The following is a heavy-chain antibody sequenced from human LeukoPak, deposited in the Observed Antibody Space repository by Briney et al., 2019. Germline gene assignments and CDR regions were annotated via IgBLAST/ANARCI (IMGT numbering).Heavy chain of an antibody. Sequence: GGSLRLSCAASGFTVSSNYMSWVRQAPGKGLEWVSVTYSGGSTYYADSVKGRFTISRDNSKGTVYLQMNSLRAEDTAVCYCAKDLITMVRGSPMDVWGQGTTVTVSS. CDR1: GFTVSSNY. V-gene: IGHV3-53*01. J-gene: IGHJ6*02. CDR3: AKDLITMVRGSPMDV. D-gene: IGHD3-10*01. CDR2: TYSGGST.